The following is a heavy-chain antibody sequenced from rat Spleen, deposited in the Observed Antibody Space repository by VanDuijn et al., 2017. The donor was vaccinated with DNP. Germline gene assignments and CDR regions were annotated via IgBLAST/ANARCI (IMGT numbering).Heavy chain of an antibody. CDR2: ISYSGSA. CDR1: GYSITSNY. D-gene: IGHD1-7*01. V-gene: IGHV3-1*01. Sequence: EVQLQESGPGLVKPSQSLSLTCSVTGYSITSNYWGWIRKFPGNKMEWIGHISYSGSASYNPSLKSRISITRDTSKNQFFRQLNSVTTEDTATYFCAREEAYYGYDYLDYWGQGVMVTVSS. J-gene: IGHJ2*01. CDR3: AREEAYYGYDYLDY.